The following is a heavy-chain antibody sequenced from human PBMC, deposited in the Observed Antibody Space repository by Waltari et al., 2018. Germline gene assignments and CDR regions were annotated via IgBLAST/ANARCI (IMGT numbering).Heavy chain of an antibody. V-gene: IGHV1-69*02. D-gene: IGHD5-18*01. J-gene: IGHJ4*02. Sequence: QVQLVQSGAEVKKPGSSVKVSCKASGGTFSSYTTTWVRPAPGQGLEWMGRIIPILGIANYAQKFQGRVTITADKSTSTAYMELSSLRSEDTAVYYCARLLSVDTAMVDYYFDYWGQGTLVTVSS. CDR1: GGTFSSYT. CDR2: IIPILGIA. CDR3: ARLLSVDTAMVDYYFDY.